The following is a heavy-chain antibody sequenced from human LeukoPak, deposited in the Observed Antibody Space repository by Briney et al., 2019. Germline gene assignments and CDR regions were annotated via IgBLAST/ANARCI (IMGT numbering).Heavy chain of an antibody. V-gene: IGHV3-23*01. D-gene: IGHD5-18*01. CDR1: GFTFSSYG. Sequence: GGSLRLSCAASGFTFSSYGMSWVRQAPGKGLEWVSAISGSGGSTYYADSVKGRFTISRDNSKNTLYLQMNSLRAEDTAVYYCARDTGYSYGHLFDYWGQGTLVTVSS. CDR3: ARDTGYSYGHLFDY. CDR2: ISGSGGST. J-gene: IGHJ4*02.